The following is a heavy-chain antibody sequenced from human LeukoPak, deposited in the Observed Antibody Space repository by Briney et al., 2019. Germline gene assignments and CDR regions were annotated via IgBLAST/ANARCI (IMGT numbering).Heavy chain of an antibody. Sequence: ASVKVSCKASGYTFTGYYMHWVRQAPGQGLEWMGRINPNSGGTNYAQKFQGRVTITRDTSISTAYMELSRLRSDDTAVYYCARNYYGSGSYYYYYMDVWGKGTTVTVSS. CDR2: INPNSGGT. CDR1: GYTFTGYY. V-gene: IGHV1-2*06. CDR3: ARNYYGSGSYYYYYMDV. D-gene: IGHD3-10*01. J-gene: IGHJ6*03.